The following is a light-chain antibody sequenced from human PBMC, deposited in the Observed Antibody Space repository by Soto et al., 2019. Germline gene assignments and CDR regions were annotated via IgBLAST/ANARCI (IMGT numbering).Light chain of an antibody. CDR3: QQYNNWPFT. Sequence: EIVMTQSPATLSLSPGERATLSCRASQSVSSNLAWYQQKPGQAPRLLIYGASTRATGIPARFSGSGSGTDFTLTISSLQSEDVAVYYCQQYNNWPFTFGHGTKVDIK. J-gene: IGKJ3*01. CDR1: QSVSSN. CDR2: GAS. V-gene: IGKV3D-15*01.